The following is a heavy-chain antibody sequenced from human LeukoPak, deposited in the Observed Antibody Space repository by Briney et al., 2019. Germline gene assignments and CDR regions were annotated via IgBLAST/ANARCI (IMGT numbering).Heavy chain of an antibody. J-gene: IGHJ5*02. CDR3: AREFGGGYYDSSGYYRGWFDP. Sequence: ASVKVSCKASGYTFTGYYMHMVRQAPGQGLEWMGLINTNTGNPTYAQGFTGRFVFSLDTSVSTAYLQISSLKAEDTAVYYCAREFGGGYYDSSGYYRGWFDPWGQGTLVTVSS. D-gene: IGHD3-22*01. CDR1: GYTFTGYY. CDR2: INTNTGNP. V-gene: IGHV7-4-1*02.